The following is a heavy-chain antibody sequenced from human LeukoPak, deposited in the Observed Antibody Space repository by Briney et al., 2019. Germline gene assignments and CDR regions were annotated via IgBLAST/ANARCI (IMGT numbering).Heavy chain of an antibody. CDR3: ARHGGYYFDY. D-gene: IGHD3-16*01. V-gene: IGHV4-39*01. J-gene: IGHJ4*02. CDR2: IYYSGST. Sequence: PSETLSLTCTVSGGSISSYYWGWIRQPPGKGLEWIGSIYYSGSTYYNPSLKSRVTISVDTSKNQFSLKLSSVTAADTAVYYCARHGGYYFDYWGQGTLVTVSS. CDR1: GGSISSYY.